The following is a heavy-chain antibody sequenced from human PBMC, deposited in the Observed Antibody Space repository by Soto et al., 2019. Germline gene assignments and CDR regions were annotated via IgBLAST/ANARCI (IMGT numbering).Heavy chain of an antibody. CDR2: IYYSGST. D-gene: IGHD3-22*01. V-gene: IGHV4-31*03. Sequence: PSETLSLTCTVSGGSISSGGYYWSWIRQHPGKGLEWIGYIYYSGSTYYNPSLKSRVTISVDTSKNQFSLKLSSVTAADTAVYYCAREPRDYYDSSGYYPGAFDIWGQGTIVTVSS. CDR1: GGSISSGGYY. J-gene: IGHJ3*02. CDR3: AREPRDYYDSSGYYPGAFDI.